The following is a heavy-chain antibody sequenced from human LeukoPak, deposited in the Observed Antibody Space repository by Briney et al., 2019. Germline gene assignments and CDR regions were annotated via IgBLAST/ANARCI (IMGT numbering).Heavy chain of an antibody. V-gene: IGHV4-61*02. CDR2: IYTSGST. J-gene: IGHJ5*02. CDR3: AATYYDILTGSKFDP. CDR1: GGSISSGSYY. D-gene: IGHD3-9*01. Sequence: PSETLSLTCTVSGGSISSGSYYWSLIRQPAGKGLEWIGRIYTSGSTNYNPSLKSRVTISVDTSKNQFSLKLSSVTAADTAVYYCAATYYDILTGSKFDPWGQGTLVTVSS.